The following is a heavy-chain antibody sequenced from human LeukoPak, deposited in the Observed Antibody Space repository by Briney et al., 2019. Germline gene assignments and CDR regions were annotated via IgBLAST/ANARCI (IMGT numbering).Heavy chain of an antibody. CDR1: GFTFSSYA. CDR3: AKGTWHIVVANWFDP. Sequence: GGSLRLSCAASGFTFSSYAMSWVRQAPGKGLEWVSAISGSGGSTYYADSVKGRFTISRDNSKNTLYLQMNSLRAEDTAVYYCAKGTWHIVVANWFDPWGQGTLVTVSS. V-gene: IGHV3-23*01. J-gene: IGHJ5*02. D-gene: IGHD2-21*01. CDR2: ISGSGGST.